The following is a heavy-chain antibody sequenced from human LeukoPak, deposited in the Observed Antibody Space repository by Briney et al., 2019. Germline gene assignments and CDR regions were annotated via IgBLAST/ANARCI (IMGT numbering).Heavy chain of an antibody. V-gene: IGHV3-48*01. CDR1: GFTFTIFG. Sequence: GGSLRLSCAASGFTFTIFGFNWVRQAPGKVPEWVSYIDARSGITYYADSVQGRFTISRDNAQESVFLQMNSLRAEDTAVYYCAKARGLGIVGAFDIWGQGTMVTVSS. J-gene: IGHJ3*02. CDR3: AKARGLGIVGAFDI. CDR2: IDARSGIT. D-gene: IGHD3-16*01.